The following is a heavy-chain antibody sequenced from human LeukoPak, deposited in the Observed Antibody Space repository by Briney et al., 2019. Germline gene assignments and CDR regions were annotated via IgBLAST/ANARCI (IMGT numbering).Heavy chain of an antibody. J-gene: IGHJ5*02. V-gene: IGHV3-23*01. Sequence: GGSLRLSCAASGFTFSSYGMTWVRQAPGKGLEWVSAISGSGGSKYADSVKGRFTISRDNSKNTLFLQMNSLRAEDTAVYYCAKVQVGGVFDTWGQGTLVTVFS. CDR3: AKVQVGGVFDT. CDR2: ISGSGGS. CDR1: GFTFSSYG. D-gene: IGHD2-8*02.